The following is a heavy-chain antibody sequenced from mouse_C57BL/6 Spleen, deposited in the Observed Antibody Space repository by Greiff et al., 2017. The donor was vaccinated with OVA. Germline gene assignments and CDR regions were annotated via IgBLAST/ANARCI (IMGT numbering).Heavy chain of an antibody. CDR2: IWSGGST. D-gene: IGHD1-1*01. J-gene: IGHJ3*01. V-gene: IGHV2-2*01. CDR3: ARNAYYGSSAWFAY. Sequence: VKLVESGPGLVQPSQSLSITCTVSGFSLTSYGVHWVRQSPGKGLEWLGVIWSGGSTDYNAAFISRLSISKDNSKSQVFFKMNSLQADDTAIYYCARNAYYGSSAWFAYWGQGTLVTVSA. CDR1: GFSLTSYG.